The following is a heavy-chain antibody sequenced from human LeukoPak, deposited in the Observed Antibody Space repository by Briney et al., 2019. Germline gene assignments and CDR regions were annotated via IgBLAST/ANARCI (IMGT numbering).Heavy chain of an antibody. Sequence: SETLSLACTVSGGSINTYYWSWIRQPPGKGLEWIGYIYYSGSTNYNPSLKSRVTISVDTSKNQFSLKLSSVTAADTAVYYCARVSGGYYDFWSGYSNWFDPWGQGTLVTVSS. CDR2: IYYSGST. D-gene: IGHD3-3*01. J-gene: IGHJ5*02. V-gene: IGHV4-59*01. CDR1: GGSINTYY. CDR3: ARVSGGYYDFWSGYSNWFDP.